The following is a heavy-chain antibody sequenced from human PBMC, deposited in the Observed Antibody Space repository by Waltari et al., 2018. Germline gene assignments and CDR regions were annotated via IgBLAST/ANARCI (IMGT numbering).Heavy chain of an antibody. Sequence: GLVKPGGSLRLSCAASGLTFNDYYFTWIRQAPGKGLEWLSYISHGGTTKYYADSVKGRFTISRDNANMLLYLQMDSLNADDTAVYYCARGGFQWLDPWGQETLVTVSS. CDR1: GLTFNDYY. D-gene: IGHD5-12*01. CDR3: ARGGFQWLDP. CDR2: ISHGGTTK. V-gene: IGHV3-11*01. J-gene: IGHJ5*02.